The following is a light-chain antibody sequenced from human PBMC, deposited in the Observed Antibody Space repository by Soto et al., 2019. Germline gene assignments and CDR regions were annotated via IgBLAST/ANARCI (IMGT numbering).Light chain of an antibody. V-gene: IGKV1-5*03. J-gene: IGKJ1*01. CDR2: KAS. CDR1: QSISSW. CDR3: QHYNTYPWT. Sequence: DIQMTQSPSILSSSVGDRFTITCLASQSISSWLAWYQQKPGKAPNLLIYKASHLENGVPSRFSGSGSGTEFTLTISSLQPGDFATYYCQHYNTYPWTFGQGTKV.